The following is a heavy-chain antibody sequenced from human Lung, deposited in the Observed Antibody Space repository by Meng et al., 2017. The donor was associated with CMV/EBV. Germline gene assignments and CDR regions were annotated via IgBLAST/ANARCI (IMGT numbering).Heavy chain of an antibody. Sequence: ASVNVSFLASGYTFTGYFIHWVRQAPAQGLEWMAWTNPKSGGTNFAQRFPSRVTMTRDTSISTVYMELRSLRSADTAVYYCAKALHVEYIDSNGYHDHWGQGNXVTVDS. D-gene: IGHD3-22*01. CDR3: AKALHVEYIDSNGYHDH. CDR2: TNPKSGGT. V-gene: IGHV1-2*02. CDR1: GYTFTGYF. J-gene: IGHJ4*02.